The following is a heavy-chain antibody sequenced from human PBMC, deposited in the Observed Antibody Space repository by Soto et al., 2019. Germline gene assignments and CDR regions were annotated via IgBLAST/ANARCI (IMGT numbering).Heavy chain of an antibody. CDR2: ISSSSSYI. J-gene: IGHJ5*02. Sequence: EVQLVESGGGLVKPGGSLRLSCAGSGFTFSSSTMTWVRQAPGKGLEWVSSISSSSSYIYQPDSLKGRFTISRDNAKSSVFWQMSSLRAEDTAVYYCARDLGEVYATWGQGTLVTVSS. CDR3: ARDLGEVYAT. D-gene: IGHD2-8*01. V-gene: IGHV3-21*01. CDR1: GFTFSSST.